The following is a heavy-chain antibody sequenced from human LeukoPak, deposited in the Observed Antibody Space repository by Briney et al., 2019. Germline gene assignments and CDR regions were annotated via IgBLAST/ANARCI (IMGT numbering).Heavy chain of an antibody. V-gene: IGHV1-2*02. Sequence: ASVKVSCKASGYTFTGYYMHWVRQAPGQGLEWMGWINPNSGGTNYAQKFQGRVTMTRDTSISTAYMELSRLRSDDTAVYYCAGARDGGWTPGPDYWGQGTLVTVSS. CDR2: INPNSGGT. J-gene: IGHJ4*02. CDR3: AGARDGGWTPGPDY. D-gene: IGHD6-19*01. CDR1: GYTFTGYY.